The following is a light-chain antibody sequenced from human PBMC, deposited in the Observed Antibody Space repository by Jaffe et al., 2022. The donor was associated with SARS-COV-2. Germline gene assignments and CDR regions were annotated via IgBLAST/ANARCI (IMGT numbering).Light chain of an antibody. CDR1: QSVGIH. Sequence: EIVLTQSPATLSLSPGEKGTLSCRASQSVGIHLAWYQQKPGQAPRLLVYDASNRATGIPARFSGSGSGTDFTLTISSLEPEDFAVYYCQQRYNWAITFGGGTKV. CDR3: QQRYNWAIT. V-gene: IGKV3-11*01. CDR2: DAS. J-gene: IGKJ4*01.